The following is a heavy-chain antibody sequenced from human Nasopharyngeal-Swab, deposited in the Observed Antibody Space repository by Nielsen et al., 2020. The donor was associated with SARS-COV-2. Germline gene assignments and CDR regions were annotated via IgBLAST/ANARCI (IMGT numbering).Heavy chain of an antibody. CDR2: IYYSGST. Sequence: RQAPGKGLEWIGYIYYSGSTSYNPSLKGRVTISVDTSKNQFSLKLSSVTAADTAVYYCARLRNYDSSGYSTYYFDYWGQGTLVTVSS. D-gene: IGHD3-22*01. J-gene: IGHJ4*02. V-gene: IGHV4-61*07. CDR3: ARLRNYDSSGYSTYYFDY.